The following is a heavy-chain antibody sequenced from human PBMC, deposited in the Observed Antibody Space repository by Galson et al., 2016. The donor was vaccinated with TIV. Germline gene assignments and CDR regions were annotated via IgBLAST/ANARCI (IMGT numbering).Heavy chain of an antibody. J-gene: IGHJ6*02. CDR1: GFTFSNYG. Sequence: SLRLSCAASGFTFSNYGMHWVRQAPGKGLEWVAVLSYDERNKKYAESVKGRFTISRDNSKNTLYLQMHSLRPDDTAVYYCAKQWLKDYYGMDVWGQGTLVTASS. D-gene: IGHD6-19*01. CDR2: LSYDERNK. V-gene: IGHV3-30*18. CDR3: AKQWLKDYYGMDV.